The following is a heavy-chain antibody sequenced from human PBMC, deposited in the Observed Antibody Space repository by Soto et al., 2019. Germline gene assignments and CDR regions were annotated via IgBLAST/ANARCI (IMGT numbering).Heavy chain of an antibody. V-gene: IGHV3-7*01. CDR3: ARDSTGYFDWLLYYYGMDV. J-gene: IGHJ6*02. D-gene: IGHD3-9*01. CDR2: IKQDGSEK. CDR1: GFTFSSYW. Sequence: GSLRLSCAASGFTFSSYWMSWVRQAPGKGLEWVANIKQDGSEKYYVDSVKGRFTISRDNAKNSLYLQMNSLRAEDTAVYYCARDSTGYFDWLLYYYGMDVWGPGTMVTV.